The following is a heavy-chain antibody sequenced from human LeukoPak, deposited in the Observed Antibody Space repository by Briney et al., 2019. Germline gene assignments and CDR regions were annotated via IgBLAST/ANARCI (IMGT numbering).Heavy chain of an antibody. V-gene: IGHV4-4*07. Sequence: YPSETLSLTCTVSGGSISSYYWSWIRQPAGKGLEWIGRIYTSGSTNYNPSLKSRVTMSVDTSKNQFSLKLSSVTAADTAVYYCARGRRFLEWEGPFDYWGQGTLVTVSS. CDR2: IYTSGST. J-gene: IGHJ4*02. D-gene: IGHD3-3*01. CDR1: GGSISSYY. CDR3: ARGRRFLEWEGPFDY.